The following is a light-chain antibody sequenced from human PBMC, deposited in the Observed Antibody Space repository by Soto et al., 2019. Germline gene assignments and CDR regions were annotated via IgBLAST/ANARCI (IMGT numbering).Light chain of an antibody. CDR2: EVS. V-gene: IGLV2-8*01. CDR1: SSDVGAYNY. J-gene: IGLJ1*01. CDR3: TSYAGTYSFFYV. Sequence: ALTQPPSASGSPGQSVTISCTGTSSDVGAYNYVSWYQQLPGKAPKLIIYEVSKRPSGVPDRFSGSKSGNAASLTVSGLQAEDEADYYCTSYAGTYSFFYVFGTGTKVTVL.